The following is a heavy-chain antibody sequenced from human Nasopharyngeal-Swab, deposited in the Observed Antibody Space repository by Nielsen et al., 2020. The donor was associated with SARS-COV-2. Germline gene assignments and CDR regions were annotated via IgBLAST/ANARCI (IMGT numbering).Heavy chain of an antibody. CDR1: GVIFSKYW. D-gene: IGHD2-21*02. CDR2: VNQDGSRR. V-gene: IGHV3-74*01. CDR3: ARESVVTGMDDATDI. Sequence: GESLKISCVASGVIFSKYWMHWVRQAPGKGLVWVSRVNQDGSRRDYADSVRGRFTISRDNAKNTLYLQMDSLRADDTAVYYCARESVVTGMDDATDIWGQGTIVTVS. J-gene: IGHJ3*02.